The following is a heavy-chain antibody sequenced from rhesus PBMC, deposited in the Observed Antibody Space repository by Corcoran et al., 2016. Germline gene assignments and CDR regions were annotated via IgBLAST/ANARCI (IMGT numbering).Heavy chain of an antibody. V-gene: IGHV5-20*02. Sequence: EVQLVQSGAEVKRPGESLKISCKTSGYSFASYWISWVGQMPGKGLEWMGAIDPSDPATRDRPSFQGQVTISADRSITTAYLQWSSLKASDTATYYCAKGGIYYFDYWGQGVLVTVSS. CDR2: IDPSDPAT. CDR1: GYSFASYW. J-gene: IGHJ4*01. CDR3: AKGGIYYFDY.